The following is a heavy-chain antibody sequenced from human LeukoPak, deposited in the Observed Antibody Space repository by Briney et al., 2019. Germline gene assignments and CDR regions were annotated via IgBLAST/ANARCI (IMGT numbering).Heavy chain of an antibody. V-gene: IGHV3-49*04. Sequence: GGSLRLSCTASGFTFGDYAMSWVRQAPGKGLEWVGFIRSKAYGGTTEYAASVKGRFTISRDDSKSIAYLQMNSLKTEDTGVYYCTPGWYGDSGFGFDPWGQGTLVTVSS. CDR2: IRSKAYGGTT. J-gene: IGHJ5*02. CDR1: GFTFGDYA. D-gene: IGHD4-17*01. CDR3: TPGWYGDSGFGFDP.